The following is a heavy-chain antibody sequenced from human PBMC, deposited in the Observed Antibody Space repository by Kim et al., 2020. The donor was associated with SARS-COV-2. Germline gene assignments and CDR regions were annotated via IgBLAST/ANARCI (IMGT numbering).Heavy chain of an antibody. D-gene: IGHD3-16*01. Sequence: SETLSLTCTVSGGSISSYYWSWIRQPPGKGLEWIGYIYYSGSTNYNPSLKSRVTISVDTSKNQFSLKLSSVTAADTAVYYCARERGNRQENWFDPWGQGTLVTVSS. CDR3: ARERGNRQENWFDP. CDR1: GGSISSYY. V-gene: IGHV4-59*01. CDR2: IYYSGST. J-gene: IGHJ5*02.